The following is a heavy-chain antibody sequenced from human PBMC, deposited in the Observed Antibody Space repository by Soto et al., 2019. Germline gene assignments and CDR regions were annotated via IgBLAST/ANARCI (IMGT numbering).Heavy chain of an antibody. D-gene: IGHD3-22*01. CDR2: IIPIFGTA. Sequence: QVQLVQSGAEVKKPGSSVKVSCKASGGTFSSYAISWVRQAPGQGLEWMGGIIPIFGTANYAQKFQGRVTITADESTSTAYMELSSLRSEDTAVYYCARVTYYYESSGYYYYFDYWGQGTLVTVSS. CDR3: ARVTYYYESSGYYYYFDY. V-gene: IGHV1-69*12. CDR1: GGTFSSYA. J-gene: IGHJ4*02.